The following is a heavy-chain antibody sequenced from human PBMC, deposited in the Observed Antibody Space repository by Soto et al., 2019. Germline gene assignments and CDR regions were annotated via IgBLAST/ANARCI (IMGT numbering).Heavy chain of an antibody. V-gene: IGHV4-31*03. CDR3: ARDRYYYDSEGYYYFFDY. J-gene: IGHJ4*02. D-gene: IGHD3-22*01. CDR1: GDSISNSNYY. Sequence: PSETLSLTCTVSGDSISNSNYYWSWIRQHPGKGLEWIGHIYHSGSTYYNPSLESRLTISVDTSKNQFSLKLRSVTAADTAVYYCARDRYYYDSEGYYYFFDYWGRGTLVTVSS. CDR2: IYHSGST.